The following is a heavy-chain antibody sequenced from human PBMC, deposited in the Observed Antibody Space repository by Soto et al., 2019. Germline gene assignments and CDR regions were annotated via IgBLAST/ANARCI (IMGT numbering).Heavy chain of an antibody. Sequence: ASVNVSCKSSGYTFTSYCISWGRQAPGQGLECMGWISAYNGNTNYAQKLQGRVTMTTDTSTSTAYMELRSLRSDDTAVYYCARTSLGAVAGTTIDYWGQGTLVTVSS. D-gene: IGHD6-19*01. J-gene: IGHJ4*02. CDR1: GYTFTSYC. V-gene: IGHV1-18*01. CDR3: ARTSLGAVAGTTIDY. CDR2: ISAYNGNT.